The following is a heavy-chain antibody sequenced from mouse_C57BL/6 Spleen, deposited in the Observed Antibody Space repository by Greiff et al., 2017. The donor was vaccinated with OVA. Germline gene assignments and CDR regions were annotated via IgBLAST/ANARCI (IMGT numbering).Heavy chain of an antibody. CDR1: GYTFTDYY. CDR3: ARPQGYYFDY. CDR2: INPYNGGT. J-gene: IGHJ2*01. V-gene: IGHV1-19*01. D-gene: IGHD3-2*02. Sequence: EVKLQESGPVLVKPGASVKMSCKASGYTFTDYYMNWVKQSHGKSLEWIGVINPYNGGTSYNQKFKGKATLTVDKSSSTAYMELNSLTSEDSAVYYCARPQGYYFDYWGQGTTLTVSS.